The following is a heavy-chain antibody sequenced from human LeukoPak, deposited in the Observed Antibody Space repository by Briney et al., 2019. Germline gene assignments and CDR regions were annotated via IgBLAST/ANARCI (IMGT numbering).Heavy chain of an antibody. Sequence: GGSLRLSCAASGFTSGTYAVSWVRQAPGKGLEWVSAFSGGGDSYYADSVKGRFTISRDNSKKILYLQMNSLRAEDTAVYYCGKEVERHFDLKYWGQGTLVTVSS. J-gene: IGHJ4*02. CDR3: GKEVERHFDLKY. CDR1: GFTSGTYA. CDR2: FSGGGDS. V-gene: IGHV3-23*01.